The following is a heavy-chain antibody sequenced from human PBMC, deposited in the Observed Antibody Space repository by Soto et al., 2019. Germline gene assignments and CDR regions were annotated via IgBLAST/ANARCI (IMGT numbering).Heavy chain of an antibody. V-gene: IGHV4-4*02. D-gene: IGHD2-8*01. CDR1: GGSISSSNW. Sequence: TDTLSLTCAVSGGSISSSNWWSWVRQPPGKGLEWIGEIYHSGSTNYNPSLKRRVTISVDKSKNQFSLKLSSVTAADTAVYYCARGPYRLMPYLDYWGPRPLVAVSS. CDR2: IYHSGST. J-gene: IGHJ4*02. CDR3: ARGPYRLMPYLDY.